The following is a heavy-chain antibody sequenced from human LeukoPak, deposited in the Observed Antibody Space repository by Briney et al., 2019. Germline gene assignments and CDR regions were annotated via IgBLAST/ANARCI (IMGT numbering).Heavy chain of an antibody. D-gene: IGHD6-13*01. CDR3: ARVIRGYSSTWYVDY. Sequence: GGSLRLSCAASGFTFSSYSMNWVRQAPGKGLEWVPYISSRISYIYDADSVKGRFTISRDNAKNSLYLQMNSLRDEDTAVYYCARVIRGYSSTWYVDYWGQGTLVTVSS. V-gene: IGHV3-21*01. CDR1: GFTFSSYS. J-gene: IGHJ4*02. CDR2: ISSRISYI.